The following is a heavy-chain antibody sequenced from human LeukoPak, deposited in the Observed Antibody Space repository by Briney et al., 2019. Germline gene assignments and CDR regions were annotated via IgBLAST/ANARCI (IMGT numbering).Heavy chain of an antibody. CDR2: IKQDGSEK. CDR1: GFTFSSYW. CDR3: AREGNSGTYLASGYLDY. V-gene: IGHV3-7*01. J-gene: IGHJ4*02. D-gene: IGHD1-26*01. Sequence: GGFLRLSCAASGFTFSSYWMGWVRQAPGKGLEWVANIKQDGSEKYYVDSVKGRFTISRDNAKKSLYLQMNSLRVEDTAVYYCAREGNSGTYLASGYLDYWGQGTLVTVSS.